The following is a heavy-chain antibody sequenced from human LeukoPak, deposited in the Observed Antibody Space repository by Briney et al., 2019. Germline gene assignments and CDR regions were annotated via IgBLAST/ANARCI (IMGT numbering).Heavy chain of an antibody. V-gene: IGHV3-23*01. J-gene: IGHJ4*02. CDR1: GFTFSSYA. D-gene: IGHD3-22*01. CDR3: AEGLGYDSSGYYSE. CDR2: ISGSGGST. Sequence: PGGSLRLSCAASGFTFSSYAMSWVRQAPGKGLEWVSAISGSGGSTYYADSVKGRFTISRDNSKNTLYLQMNSLRAEDTAVYYCAEGLGYDSSGYYSEWGQGTLVTVSS.